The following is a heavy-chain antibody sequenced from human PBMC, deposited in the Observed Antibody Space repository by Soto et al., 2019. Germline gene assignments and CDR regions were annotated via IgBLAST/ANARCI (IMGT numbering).Heavy chain of an antibody. D-gene: IGHD5-18*01. CDR3: ARETRDSYGYFMGMDV. Sequence: SETLSLTCTVSGGSISSPNFYWSWIRQHPGKGLEWIGHIYYNGTTYYNPTLKSRVSISVDTSKNQFSLKLSSVTAADTAVHYCARETRDSYGYFMGMDVWGQGTTVTVSS. CDR2: IYYNGTT. CDR1: GGSISSPNFY. J-gene: IGHJ6*02. V-gene: IGHV4-31*03.